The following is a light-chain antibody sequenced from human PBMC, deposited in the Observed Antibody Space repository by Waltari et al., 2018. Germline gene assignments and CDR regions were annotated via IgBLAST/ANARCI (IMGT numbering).Light chain of an antibody. V-gene: IGLV2-14*03. Sequence: SALPQPDSVSGSPVQSITTPCSGTSSASGGCIYVSWYQQHPGEAPKLIIYDVTNRPSGVSDRFSGSKSGSSASLTISGLQPDDEADYYCSSFTSSTTGIFGGGTKLTVL. CDR1: SSASGGCIY. CDR3: SSFTSSTTGI. CDR2: DVT. J-gene: IGLJ2*01.